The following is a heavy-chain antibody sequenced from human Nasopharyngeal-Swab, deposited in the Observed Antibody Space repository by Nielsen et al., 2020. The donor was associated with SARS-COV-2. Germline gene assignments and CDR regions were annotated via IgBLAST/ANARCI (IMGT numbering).Heavy chain of an antibody. CDR1: GYRFTNFW. CDR3: ARGGSYVDY. J-gene: IGHJ4*02. V-gene: IGHV5-51*01. Sequence: QVSCKASGYRFTNFWIAWVRQMPGKGLEWMGMIYPDDSDTRYNPSFEGQATISVDKSISSASLQWSRLRASDSARYYCARGGSYVDYWGQGTLVTVSS. D-gene: IGHD3-16*01. CDR2: IYPDDSDT.